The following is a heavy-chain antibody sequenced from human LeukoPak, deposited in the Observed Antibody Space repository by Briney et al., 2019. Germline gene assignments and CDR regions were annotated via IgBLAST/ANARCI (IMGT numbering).Heavy chain of an antibody. CDR1: GFTFSSYS. V-gene: IGHV3-21*01. Sequence: PGGSLRLSCAASGFTFSSYSMNWVRQAPGKGLEWVSSISSSSSYIYYADSVKGRFTISRDNAKNSLYLQMNSLRVEDTAVYYCARMGDILTGYPVDYWGQGTLVTVSS. CDR2: ISSSSSYI. CDR3: ARMGDILTGYPVDY. J-gene: IGHJ4*02. D-gene: IGHD3-9*01.